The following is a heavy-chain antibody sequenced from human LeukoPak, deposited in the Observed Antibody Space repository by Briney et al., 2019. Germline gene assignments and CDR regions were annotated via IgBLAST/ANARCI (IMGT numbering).Heavy chain of an antibody. CDR2: ISSSSSYI. CDR1: GFTFSSYS. V-gene: IGHV3-21*04. D-gene: IGHD4-11*01. J-gene: IGHJ3*01. Sequence: GGSLRLSCAASGFTFSSYSMNWVRQAPGKGLEWVSSISSSSSYIYYADSVKGRFTISRDNSKNTLYLQMNSLRVEDTALYYCAKRLVTTFHDAFDVWGQGTMVTVSS. CDR3: AKRLVTTFHDAFDV.